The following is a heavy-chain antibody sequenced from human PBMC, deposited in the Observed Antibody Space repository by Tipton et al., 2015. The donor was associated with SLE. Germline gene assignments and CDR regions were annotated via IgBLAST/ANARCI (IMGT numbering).Heavy chain of an antibody. D-gene: IGHD2-21*02. CDR2: MNPNSGNT. CDR1: GYTFTSYD. CDR3: ARGLPRVTPIWFDP. V-gene: IGHV1-8*01. Sequence: QSGAEVKKPGASVKVSCKASGYTFTSYDINWVRQATGQGLEWMGWMNPNSGNTGYAQKFQGRVTMTRNTSISTAYMDLSSLRSEDTAVYYCARGLPRVTPIWFDPWGQGTLVTVSS. J-gene: IGHJ5*02.